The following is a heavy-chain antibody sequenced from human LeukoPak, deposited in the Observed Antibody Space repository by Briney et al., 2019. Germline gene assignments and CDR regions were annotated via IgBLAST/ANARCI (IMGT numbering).Heavy chain of an antibody. CDR3: ARDQSSSWNYYYYGMDV. Sequence: GGSLTLSCAASGFTFSSYSMNWVRQAPGKGLEWVSSIRSSSSYIYYADSVKGRFTISRDNAKYSLYLQMNSLRAEDAAVYYCARDQSSSWNYYYYGMDVWGQGTTVTVSS. CDR1: GFTFSSYS. D-gene: IGHD6-13*01. CDR2: IRSSSSYI. J-gene: IGHJ6*02. V-gene: IGHV3-21*01.